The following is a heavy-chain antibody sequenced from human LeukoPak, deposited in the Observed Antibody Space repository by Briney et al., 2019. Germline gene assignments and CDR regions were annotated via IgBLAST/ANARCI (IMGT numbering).Heavy chain of an antibody. CDR2: IWYDGSNK. J-gene: IGHJ5*02. V-gene: IGHV3-33*01. CDR1: GFTFSSYG. D-gene: IGHD6-13*01. Sequence: GRSLRLSCAASGFTFSSYGMHWVRQAPGKGLEWVAVIWYDGSNKYYADSVKGRFTISRDNSRNTLYLQMNSLRAEDTAVYYCAREKQQPGNWFDPWGQGTLVTVSS. CDR3: AREKQQPGNWFDP.